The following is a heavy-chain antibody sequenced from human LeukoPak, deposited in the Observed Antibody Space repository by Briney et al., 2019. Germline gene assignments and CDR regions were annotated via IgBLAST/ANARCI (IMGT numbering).Heavy chain of an antibody. Sequence: ASVTVSCKASGYTFTGYYMHWVRQAPGQGLEWMGWINPNSGGTNYAQKFQGRVTMTRDTSISTAYMELSRLRSDDTAVYYCARDTEWPLNWFDPWGQGTLVTVSS. CDR2: INPNSGGT. D-gene: IGHD3-3*01. V-gene: IGHV1-2*02. CDR3: ARDTEWPLNWFDP. J-gene: IGHJ5*02. CDR1: GYTFTGYY.